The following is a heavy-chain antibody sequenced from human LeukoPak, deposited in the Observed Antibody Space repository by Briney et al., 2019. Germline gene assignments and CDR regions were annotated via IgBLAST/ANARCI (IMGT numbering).Heavy chain of an antibody. J-gene: IGHJ4*02. CDR1: GFTFSSYA. CDR3: AKDPEYSSGWYLDY. CDR2: ISGSGGST. Sequence: GGSLRLSCAASGFTFSSYAMSWVRQAPGKGLEWVSAISGSGGSTYYADSVKGRFTISRDNSKNTLYLQMNSLRAEDTAVHYCAKDPEYSSGWYLDYWGQGTLVTVSS. D-gene: IGHD6-19*01. V-gene: IGHV3-23*01.